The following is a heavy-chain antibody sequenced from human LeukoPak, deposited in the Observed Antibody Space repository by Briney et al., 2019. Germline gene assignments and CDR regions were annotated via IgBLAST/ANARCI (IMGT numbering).Heavy chain of an antibody. J-gene: IGHJ4*02. CDR2: IYYSGST. CDR1: GGSISSYY. V-gene: IGHV4-59*12. D-gene: IGHD2/OR15-2a*01. Sequence: SETLSLTCTVSGGSISSYYWSWIRQPPGKGLEWIGYIYYSGSTNYNPSLKSRVTISVDTPKNQFSLRLNSVTAADTAVYYCARDSAPNLLAYFDYWGQGILVTVSS. CDR3: ARDSAPNLLAYFDY.